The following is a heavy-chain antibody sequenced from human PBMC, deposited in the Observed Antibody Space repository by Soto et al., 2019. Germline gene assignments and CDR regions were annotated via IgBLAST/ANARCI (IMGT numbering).Heavy chain of an antibody. D-gene: IGHD3-22*01. CDR1: GFSLSTSGVG. V-gene: IGHV2-5*02. Sequence: QITLKESGPPLVKPTQTLTLTCTFSGFSLSTSGVGVGWIRQPPGKALEWLALIYWDDDKRYSPSLKSRLTITKDTFKNQVVLTMTNMDPVDTATYYCARAYYYDSSGYYSPFDYWGQGTLVTVSS. CDR3: ARAYYYDSSGYYSPFDY. J-gene: IGHJ4*02. CDR2: IYWDDDK.